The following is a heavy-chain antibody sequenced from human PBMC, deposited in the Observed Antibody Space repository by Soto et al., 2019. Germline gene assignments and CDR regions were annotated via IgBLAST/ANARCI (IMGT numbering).Heavy chain of an antibody. CDR2: IYYSGST. CDR1: GGSISSGDYY. V-gene: IGHV4-30-4*01. D-gene: IGHD3-22*01. J-gene: IGHJ4*02. CDR3: ARAGYYYDSSGYRIPYYFDY. Sequence: QVQLQESGPGLVKPSQTLSLTCTVSGGSISSGDYYWSWIRQPPGKGLEWIGYIYYSGSTYYNPSLKSRVTISVDTSKNQFSLKLSSVTAADTAVYYCARAGYYYDSSGYRIPYYFDYWGQGTLVTVSS.